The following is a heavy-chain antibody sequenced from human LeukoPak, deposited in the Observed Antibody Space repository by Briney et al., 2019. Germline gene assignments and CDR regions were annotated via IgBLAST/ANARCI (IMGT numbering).Heavy chain of an antibody. CDR2: MNPNSGNT. V-gene: IGHV1-8*01. D-gene: IGHD5-18*01. J-gene: IGHJ2*01. CDR1: GYTFTSYD. CDR3: VRGGVTAMVSTYFDL. Sequence: ASVKVSCKASGYTFTSYDINWVRQATGQGLEWMGWMNPNSGNTGYAQKFQGRVTMTRNTSISTAYMELSSLRSEDTAVYYCVRGGVTAMVSTYFDLWGRGTLVTVSS.